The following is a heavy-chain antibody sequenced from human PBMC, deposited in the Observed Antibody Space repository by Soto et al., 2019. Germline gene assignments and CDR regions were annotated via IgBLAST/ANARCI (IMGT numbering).Heavy chain of an antibody. CDR1: GFTFNNYA. CDR2: ITGSGGDT. Sequence: PGGSLRLSCAASGFTFNNYAMGWVRQAPGKGLEWVSAITGSGGDTYYLDSVKGRFTISRDNSKNTLFLQVNSLRAEDTAIYYCAKLGSSAWSPHYYFDSWGQGT. D-gene: IGHD3-10*01. CDR3: AKLGSSAWSPHYYFDS. V-gene: IGHV3-23*01. J-gene: IGHJ4*02.